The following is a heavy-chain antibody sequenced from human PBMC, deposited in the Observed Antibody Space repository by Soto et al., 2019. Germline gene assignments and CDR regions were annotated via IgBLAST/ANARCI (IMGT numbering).Heavy chain of an antibody. CDR2: INHSGST. J-gene: IGHJ4*02. CDR3: ARVLWGFDWLYSRGPKVED. CDR1: GGSFSGYY. Sequence: SETLSLTCAVYGGSFSGYYWSWIRQPPGKGLEWIGEINHSGSTNYNPSLKSRVTISVGTSKNQFSLKLSSVTAADTAVYYCARVLWGFDWLYSRGPKVEDWGQGTLVTVSS. V-gene: IGHV4-34*01. D-gene: IGHD3-9*01.